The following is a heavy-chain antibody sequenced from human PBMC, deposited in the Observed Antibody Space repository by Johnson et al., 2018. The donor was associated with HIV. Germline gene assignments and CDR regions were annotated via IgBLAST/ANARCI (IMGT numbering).Heavy chain of an antibody. Sequence: QVQLVESGGGLVQPGGSLRLSCAASGFIFSSYAMHWVRQAPGKGLEYVSAISSNGDSTTYADSVKGRFTLSRDNAKNTLYLQMNSLTTEDTAVYYCTTAIVIDAFDIWGQGTMVTVSS. D-gene: IGHD3-16*02. CDR3: TTAIVIDAFDI. CDR2: ISSNGDST. CDR1: GFIFSSYA. V-gene: IGHV3-64*04. J-gene: IGHJ3*02.